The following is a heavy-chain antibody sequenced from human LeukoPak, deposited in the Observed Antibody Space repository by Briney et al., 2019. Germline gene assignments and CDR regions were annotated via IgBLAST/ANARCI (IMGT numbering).Heavy chain of an antibody. CDR2: IWYDGSNK. CDR3: ARPLDPRVTTVTNDAFDV. CDR1: GFTFSSYG. V-gene: IGHV3-33*01. D-gene: IGHD4-17*01. Sequence: GGSLRLSCAASGFTFSSYGMHWVRQAPGKGLEWVAVIWYDGSNKYYADSVKGRFTISRDSSKNTLYLQMNSLRAEDTAVYYCARPLDPRVTTVTNDAFDVWGQGTMVTVSS. J-gene: IGHJ3*01.